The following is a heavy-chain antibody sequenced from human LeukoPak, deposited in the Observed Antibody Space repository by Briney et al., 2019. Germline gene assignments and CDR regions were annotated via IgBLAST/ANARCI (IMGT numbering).Heavy chain of an antibody. V-gene: IGHV4-4*02. D-gene: IGHD6-13*01. Sequence: PSETLSLTCAVSGGSISSSNWWRWVRQPPGKGLEWIGEIYHSGSTNYNPSLKSRVTISVDKSKNQFSLKLSSVTAADTAVYYCASAQSIAAAGVWFDPWGQGTLVTVSS. CDR1: GGSISSSNW. J-gene: IGHJ5*02. CDR3: ASAQSIAAAGVWFDP. CDR2: IYHSGST.